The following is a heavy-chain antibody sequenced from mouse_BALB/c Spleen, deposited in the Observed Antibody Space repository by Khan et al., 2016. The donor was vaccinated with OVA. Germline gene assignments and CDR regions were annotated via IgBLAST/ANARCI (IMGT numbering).Heavy chain of an antibody. CDR2: ISYSGST. CDR1: GYSITSDYA. J-gene: IGHJ4*01. V-gene: IGHV3-2*02. CDR3: ARDGTRYNYAMDY. Sequence: EVQLVKPGPGLVKPSQSLSLTCTVTGYSITSDYAWNWIRQFPGNKLEWMGYISYSGSTNYTPALKSRISITRDTSKNQFFLQLNSVTTEDTATYYCARDGTRYNYAMDYWGQGTSVTVSS. D-gene: IGHD2-1*01.